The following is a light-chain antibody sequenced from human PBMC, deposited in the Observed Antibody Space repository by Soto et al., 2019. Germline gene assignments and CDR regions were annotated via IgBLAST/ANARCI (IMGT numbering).Light chain of an antibody. CDR1: NIGNNY. CDR2: DNN. V-gene: IGLV1-51*01. Sequence: QSVLTQPPSVSAAPGQKVTISCSNIGNNYVSWYQQLPGTAPKLLIYDNNKRPSGIPDRFSGSKSGTSATLDITGLQTGDEADYYCGTWDSRLSVEVFGVGTKLTAL. CDR3: GTWDSRLSVEV. J-gene: IGLJ2*01.